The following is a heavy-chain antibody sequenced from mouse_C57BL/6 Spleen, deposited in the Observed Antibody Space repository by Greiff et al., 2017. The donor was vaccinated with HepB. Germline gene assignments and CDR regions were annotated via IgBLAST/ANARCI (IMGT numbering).Heavy chain of an antibody. Sequence: VQLQESGAELARPGASVKLSCKASGYTFTSYGISWVKQRTGQGLEWIGEIYPRSGNTYYNAKFKGKATRTADKSASTAYMELRSLTSEDSAVYFCARKGLPHYAMDYWGQGTSVTVSS. CDR1: GYTFTSYG. J-gene: IGHJ4*01. CDR2: IYPRSGNT. D-gene: IGHD2-4*01. CDR3: ARKGLPHYAMDY. V-gene: IGHV1-81*01.